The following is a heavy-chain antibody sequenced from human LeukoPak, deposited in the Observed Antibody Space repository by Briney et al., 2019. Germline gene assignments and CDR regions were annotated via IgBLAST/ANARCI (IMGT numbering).Heavy chain of an antibody. Sequence: PGGSLRLSCAVSVSTVSSNYMSWARQPPGKGLGWVSVIYSGGSTYNADSVKGRFTISRDNPKNTLYLEMNSLRGEDTAVYYCARADYGGSSDAFDIWGQGTMVSVSS. CDR3: ARADYGGSSDAFDI. CDR1: VSTVSSNY. V-gene: IGHV3-66*02. D-gene: IGHD4-23*01. J-gene: IGHJ3*02. CDR2: IYSGGST.